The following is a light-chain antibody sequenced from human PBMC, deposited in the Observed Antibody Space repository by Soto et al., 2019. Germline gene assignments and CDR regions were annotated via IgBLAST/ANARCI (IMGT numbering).Light chain of an antibody. V-gene: IGKV1-33*01. CDR3: QQYENLPT. Sequence: DIQMTQSPSSLSASVGDRVTITCRASQTITSDLNWYQQRPGRAPKLLIYDASNLEAGVPSRFRGSESGTDFTFTISRLQPEDIATYYCQQYENLPTFGQGTRLEIK. J-gene: IGKJ5*01. CDR2: DAS. CDR1: QTITSD.